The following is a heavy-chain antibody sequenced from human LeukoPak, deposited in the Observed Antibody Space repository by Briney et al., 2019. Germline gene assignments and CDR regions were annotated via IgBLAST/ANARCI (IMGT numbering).Heavy chain of an antibody. CDR1: GGSIRSGSYY. J-gene: IGHJ4*02. CDR2: IYTSGTT. D-gene: IGHD6-19*01. CDR3: ARWYSSSTGDRSDS. Sequence: SETLSLTCSVSGGSIRSGSYYWSWIRQPAGKGLELIGRIYTSGTTHYNPSLKSRVTITVDTSKNQFSVKLTSVTAADTAVYYCARWYSSSTGDRSDSWGQGTQVTVSS. V-gene: IGHV4-61*02.